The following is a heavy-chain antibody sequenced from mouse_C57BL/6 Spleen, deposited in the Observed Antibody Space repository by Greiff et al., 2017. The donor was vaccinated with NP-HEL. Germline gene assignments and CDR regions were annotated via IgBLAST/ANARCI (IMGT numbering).Heavy chain of an antibody. D-gene: IGHD2-2*01. CDR2: IYPSDSET. Sequence: QVQLQQPGAELVRPGSSVKLSCKASGYTFTSYWMDWVKQRPGQGLEWIGNIYPSDSETHYNQKFKDKATFTVDKSSSTAYMQLSSLTSEDSAVYYCARGLRYFDVWGTGTTDTVSS. CDR1: GYTFTSYW. CDR3: ARGLRYFDV. V-gene: IGHV1-61*01. J-gene: IGHJ1*03.